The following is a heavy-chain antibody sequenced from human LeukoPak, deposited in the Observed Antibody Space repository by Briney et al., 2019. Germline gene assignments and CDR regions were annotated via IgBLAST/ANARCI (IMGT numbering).Heavy chain of an antibody. J-gene: IGHJ6*02. CDR2: INPNSGGT. V-gene: IGHV1-2*02. CDR1: GYTFTGYY. CDR3: VRDVICSGGSCYSPVDV. D-gene: IGHD2-15*01. Sequence: ASVKVSCKASGYTFTGYYMHWVRQAPGQGLEWMGWINPNSGGTNYAQKFQGRVTMTRDTSISTAYMELSRLRSDDTAVYYCVRDVICSGGSCYSPVDVWGQGTTVTVSS.